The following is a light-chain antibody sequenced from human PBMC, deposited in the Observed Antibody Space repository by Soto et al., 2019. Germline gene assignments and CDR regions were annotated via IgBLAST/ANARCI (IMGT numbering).Light chain of an antibody. Sequence: QSALTQPASVSGSPGQSITISCTGSNSDVGAYNYVSWYQQHPGKAPKLIIYEVSNRPSGVSHRFSGSKSGNTASLTISGLQAEDEADYYCASYTISSTRVFGGGTKLTVL. CDR3: ASYTISSTRV. CDR2: EVS. CDR1: NSDVGAYNY. J-gene: IGLJ3*02. V-gene: IGLV2-14*01.